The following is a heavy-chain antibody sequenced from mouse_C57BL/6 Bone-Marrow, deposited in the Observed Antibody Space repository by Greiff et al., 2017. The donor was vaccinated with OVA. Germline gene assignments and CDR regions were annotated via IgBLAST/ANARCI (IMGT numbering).Heavy chain of an antibody. Sequence: QVQLQQSGPELVKPGASVKISCKASGYAFSSSWMNWVKQRPGKGLEWIGRIYPGDGDTNYNGKFKGKATLTADKSSSTAYMQLSSLTSEDSAVYFCARGDGYYPFDYWGQGTTLTVSS. D-gene: IGHD2-3*01. CDR2: IYPGDGDT. J-gene: IGHJ2*01. CDR1: GYAFSSSW. CDR3: ARGDGYYPFDY. V-gene: IGHV1-82*01.